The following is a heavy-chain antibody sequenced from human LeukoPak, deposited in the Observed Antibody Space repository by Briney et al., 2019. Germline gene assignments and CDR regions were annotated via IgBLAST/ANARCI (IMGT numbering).Heavy chain of an antibody. V-gene: IGHV3-21*01. CDR2: ISSSSTYI. D-gene: IGHD3-10*01. Sequence: GGSLRLSCAASGFIFTTYSVNWVRQAPGKGLEWVSSISSSSTYISYADTVEGRFTISRDNAKNSLYLQMNSLRAEDTALYYCARVFSGNYYSGFDYWGQGTLVTVSS. CDR3: ARVFSGNYYSGFDY. CDR1: GFIFTTYS. J-gene: IGHJ4*02.